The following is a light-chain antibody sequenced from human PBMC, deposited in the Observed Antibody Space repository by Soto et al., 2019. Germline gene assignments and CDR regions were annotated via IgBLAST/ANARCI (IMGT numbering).Light chain of an antibody. V-gene: IGKV1-39*01. CDR3: QQSYSTPVT. CDR2: AAS. Sequence: DIQMTQSPSSLSASVGDRVTITCRASQSISSYLNWYQQKPGKAPKLLIYAASSLQSGVPSRFSGRGSGTDFTLTISSLQPEDFATYYCQQSYSTPVTFGPGTKVDNK. J-gene: IGKJ3*01. CDR1: QSISSY.